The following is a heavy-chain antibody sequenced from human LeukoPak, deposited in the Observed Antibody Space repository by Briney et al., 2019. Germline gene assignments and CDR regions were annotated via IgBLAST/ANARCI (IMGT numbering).Heavy chain of an antibody. V-gene: IGHV3-30*03. D-gene: IGHD3-10*01. J-gene: IGHJ6*02. CDR1: GFTFSSYG. Sequence: GSLRLSCAASGFTFSSYGMHWVRQAPGKGLEWVAVISYDGSNKYYADSVKGRFTISRDNSKNTLYLQMNSLRAEDTAVYYCARDPNGSGSLYYYYGMDVWGQGTTVTVSS. CDR2: ISYDGSNK. CDR3: ARDPNGSGSLYYYYGMDV.